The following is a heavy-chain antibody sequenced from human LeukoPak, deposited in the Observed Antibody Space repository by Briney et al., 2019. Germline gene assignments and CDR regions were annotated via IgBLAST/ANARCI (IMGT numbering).Heavy chain of an antibody. CDR2: ISNNGRNK. V-gene: IGHV3-30*04. Sequence: PGGSLRLSCAASGFTFSSHAIHWVRQAPGKGLEWVAYISNNGRNKDYADSVKGRFTISRDNSKNTLYLQVNSLRPEDTAVYYCTRDLSGHYSIDYWGQGTLVTVSS. J-gene: IGHJ4*02. CDR3: TRDLSGHYSIDY. CDR1: GFTFSSHA. D-gene: IGHD3-22*01.